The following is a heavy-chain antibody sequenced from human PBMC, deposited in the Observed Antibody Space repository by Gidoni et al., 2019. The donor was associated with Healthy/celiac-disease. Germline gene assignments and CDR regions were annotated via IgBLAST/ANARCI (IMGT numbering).Heavy chain of an antibody. J-gene: IGHJ4*02. Sequence: QVQLQESGPGLVKPSETLSLTCTVSGGSISSYYWSWLRQPPGKGLEWIGYIYYSGSTNYNPSLKGQFTISVDTSKNQFSLKLSSVTAADTAVYYCARDAGTINDYGGLQAGGYFDYWGQGTLVTVSS. CDR1: GGSISSYY. CDR2: IYYSGST. V-gene: IGHV4-59*01. D-gene: IGHD4-17*01. CDR3: ARDAGTINDYGGLQAGGYFDY.